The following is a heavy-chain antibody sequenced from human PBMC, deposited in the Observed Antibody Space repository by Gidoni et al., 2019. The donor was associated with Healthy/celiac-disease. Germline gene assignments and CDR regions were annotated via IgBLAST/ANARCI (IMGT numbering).Heavy chain of an antibody. D-gene: IGHD3-22*01. CDR1: GFTFSSYW. Sequence: EVQLVESGGGLVQPGGSLSLSCAASGFTFSSYWMSWVRQAPGKGLEWVANIKQDGSEKYYVDAVKGRFTISRDNAKNSLYLQRNSLRAEDTAVYYCARDLRGYYDSSGYAPHDYWGQGTLVTVSS. CDR3: ARDLRGYYDSSGYAPHDY. J-gene: IGHJ4*02. V-gene: IGHV3-7*01. CDR2: IKQDGSEK.